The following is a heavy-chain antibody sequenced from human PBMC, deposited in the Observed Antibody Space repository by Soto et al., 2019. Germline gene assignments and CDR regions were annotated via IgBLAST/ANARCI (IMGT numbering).Heavy chain of an antibody. J-gene: IGHJ4*02. Sequence: SETLSLTCTVSGGSVSSGSYYWSWIRQPPGKGLEWIGYIYYSGSTNYNPSLKSRVTISVDTSKNQFSLKLSSVTAADTAVYYCASNYGSGSNFDYWGQGTLVTVSS. D-gene: IGHD3-10*01. CDR3: ASNYGSGSNFDY. CDR1: GGSVSSGSYY. V-gene: IGHV4-61*01. CDR2: IYYSGST.